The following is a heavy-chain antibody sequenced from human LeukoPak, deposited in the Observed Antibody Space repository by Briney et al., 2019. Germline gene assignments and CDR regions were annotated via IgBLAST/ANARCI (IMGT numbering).Heavy chain of an antibody. Sequence: PSETLSLTCTVSGGSISSGGYYWSWIRQHPGKGLEWIGYIYYSGSTYYNPSLKSRVTISVDTSKNQFSLKLSSVTAADTAVYYCATVARAMVRGVINGMDVWGQGTTVTVSS. V-gene: IGHV4-31*03. CDR3: ATVARAMVRGVINGMDV. D-gene: IGHD3-10*01. CDR2: IYYSGST. J-gene: IGHJ6*02. CDR1: GGSISSGGYY.